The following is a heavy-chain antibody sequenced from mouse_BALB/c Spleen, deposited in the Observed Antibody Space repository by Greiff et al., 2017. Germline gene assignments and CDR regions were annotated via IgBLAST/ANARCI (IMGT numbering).Heavy chain of an antibody. Sequence: VQLKESGPELVKPGASVKMSCKASGYTFTSYVMHWVKQKPGQGLEWIGYINPYNDGTKYNEKFKGKATLTSDKSSSTAYMELSSLTSEDSAVYYCAREDGNYPYYYAMDYWGQGTSVTVSS. V-gene: IGHV1-14*01. CDR1: GYTFTSYV. D-gene: IGHD2-1*01. CDR3: AREDGNYPYYYAMDY. J-gene: IGHJ4*01. CDR2: INPYNDGT.